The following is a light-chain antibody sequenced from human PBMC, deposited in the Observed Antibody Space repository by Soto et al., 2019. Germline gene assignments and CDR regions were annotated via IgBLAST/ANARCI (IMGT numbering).Light chain of an antibody. V-gene: IGKV1-27*01. CDR1: QDINNY. CDR2: AAS. Sequence: DIQMTQSPSSLSASVGDRVTITCRASQDINNYLAWYQQKPGKPPKLLIYAASTLQSAVPSRFSGGESGTDFTLTINSLQLEDVATYYCQRYNNGPPVTFGPGTKV. J-gene: IGKJ3*01. CDR3: QRYNNGPPVT.